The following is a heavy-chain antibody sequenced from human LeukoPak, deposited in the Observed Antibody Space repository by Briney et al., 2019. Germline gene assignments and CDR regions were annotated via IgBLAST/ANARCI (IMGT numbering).Heavy chain of an antibody. Sequence: EGSLEISCQASGYTFTSYWIGWVRRVPGKGLGGMGIIYPDDSNTTSSPSFQRQVTISADKSFSTAYLQWSSLKASDTAIYYCARLGGDTYYFGSASYPNWYFDLWGRGTLVTVSS. V-gene: IGHV5-51*01. CDR1: GYTFTSYW. CDR2: IYPDDSNT. D-gene: IGHD3-10*01. J-gene: IGHJ2*01. CDR3: ARLGGDTYYFGSASYPNWYFDL.